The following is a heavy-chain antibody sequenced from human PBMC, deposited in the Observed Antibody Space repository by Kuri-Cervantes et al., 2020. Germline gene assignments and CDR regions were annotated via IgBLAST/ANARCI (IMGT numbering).Heavy chain of an antibody. Sequence: SETLSLTCTVSGGSISSYYWSWIRQPPGKGLEWIGYISYSGSTNYNPSLKSRVTISVDKPKNQFSLKLSSVTAADTAVYYCARGVEMATITFDYWGQGTLVTVSS. CDR2: ISYSGST. CDR3: ARGVEMATITFDY. J-gene: IGHJ4*02. CDR1: GGSISSYY. V-gene: IGHV4-59*01. D-gene: IGHD5-24*01.